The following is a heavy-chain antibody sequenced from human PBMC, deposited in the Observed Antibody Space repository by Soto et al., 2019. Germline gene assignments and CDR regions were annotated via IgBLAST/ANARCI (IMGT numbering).Heavy chain of an antibody. J-gene: IGHJ6*03. Sequence: EVLQVESGGGLVQPDRPLRLSCAASGFNFENYARQWVRQAPGKGLEWVSGISWNSGQLDYAGSVRGRFTISRDNGKNSLYREMNSLRPDDTALYFCAKDKSTGEYSYYRYMDVWGRGTTVIVSS. V-gene: IGHV3-9*01. D-gene: IGHD4-17*01. CDR1: GFNFENYA. CDR2: ISWNSGQL. CDR3: AKDKSTGEYSYYRYMDV.